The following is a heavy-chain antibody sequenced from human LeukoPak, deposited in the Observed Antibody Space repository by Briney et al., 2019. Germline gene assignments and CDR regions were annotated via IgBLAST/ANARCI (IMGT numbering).Heavy chain of an antibody. Sequence: GGSLRLSCAASGFTFSSYAMHWVRQAPGKGLEWVAVISYDGSNKYYADSVKGRFTISRDNSRNTLYLQMNSLRAEDTAVYYCASDKTAGVPAAMNYYYYGMDVWGKGTTVTVSS. CDR2: ISYDGSNK. J-gene: IGHJ6*04. CDR3: ASDKTAGVPAAMNYYYYGMDV. CDR1: GFTFSSYA. V-gene: IGHV3-30*04. D-gene: IGHD2-2*01.